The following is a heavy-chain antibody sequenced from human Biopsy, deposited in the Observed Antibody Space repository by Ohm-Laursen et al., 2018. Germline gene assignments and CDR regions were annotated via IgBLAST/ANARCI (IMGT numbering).Heavy chain of an antibody. D-gene: IGHD3-16*01. J-gene: IGHJ6*02. CDR3: ARALDYYDPYYYYAMDV. CDR2: ITHIGSA. Sequence: TLSLTCAVYGGPFSGYYRIWIRQPPGKALEWIGEITHIGSASYNPSLKSRSTELVDTSKNQFSLKLRSVSAADTAVYFCARALDYYDPYYYYAMDVWGQGTSVTVSS. CDR1: GGPFSGYY. V-gene: IGHV4-34*01.